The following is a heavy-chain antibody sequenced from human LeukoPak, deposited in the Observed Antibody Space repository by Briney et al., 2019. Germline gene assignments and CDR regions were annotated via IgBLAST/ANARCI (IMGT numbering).Heavy chain of an antibody. CDR2: ISYYGSNK. CDR3: TRDSGNYWAY. V-gene: IGHV3-30*03. CDR1: GFTFSSYG. J-gene: IGHJ4*02. Sequence: GGSLRLSCAASGFTFSSYGMHWVRQAPGKGLEWVAVISYYGSNKYYADSVKGRFTISRDDSKSTLYLQMDSLIPEDTAVYYCTRDSGNYWAYWGQGTLVTVSS.